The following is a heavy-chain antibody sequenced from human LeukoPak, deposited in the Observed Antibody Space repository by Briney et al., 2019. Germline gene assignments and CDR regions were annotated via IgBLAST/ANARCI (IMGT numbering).Heavy chain of an antibody. Sequence: SETLSLTCTVAGGSISSYYWSWIRQPPGRGLEWIGYIYYSGSTNYNPSLKSRVTISVDTSKNQFSLKLSSGTAADTAVYYCARDRGPYDSSGYLGYWGQGTLVTVSS. CDR3: ARDRGPYDSSGYLGY. D-gene: IGHD3-22*01. CDR2: IYYSGST. J-gene: IGHJ4*02. V-gene: IGHV4-59*01. CDR1: GGSISSYY.